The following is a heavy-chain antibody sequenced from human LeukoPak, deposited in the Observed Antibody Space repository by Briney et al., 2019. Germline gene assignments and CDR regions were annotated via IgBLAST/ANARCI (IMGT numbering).Heavy chain of an antibody. CDR3: ARGGYYGSGNDFRFDP. D-gene: IGHD3-10*01. J-gene: IGHJ5*02. V-gene: IGHV3-7*01. Sequence: GGSLRLSCAASGFIFKSYWMSWVRQAPGKGLEWVASIKQDGSEENYVDSVRGRFTISRDNAKKSLYLQMNSLRAEDTAVYYCARGGYYGSGNDFRFDPWGQGTLVTVSS. CDR2: IKQDGSEE. CDR1: GFIFKSYW.